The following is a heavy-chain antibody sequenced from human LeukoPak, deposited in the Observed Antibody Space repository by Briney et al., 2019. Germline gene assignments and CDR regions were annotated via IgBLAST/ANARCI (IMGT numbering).Heavy chain of an antibody. CDR1: GGSISTYY. CDR3: ARGTEVSDYGDYHWYFDL. V-gene: IGHV4-59*08. J-gene: IGHJ2*01. Sequence: SETLSLTCTVSGGSISTYYWSWIRQPPGKGLEWIGYSGNTDYNPSLKGRVTMSVDTSKNQFSLKLSSVTAADTAVYYCARGTEVSDYGDYHWYFDLWGRGTLVTVSS. CDR2: SGNT. D-gene: IGHD4-17*01.